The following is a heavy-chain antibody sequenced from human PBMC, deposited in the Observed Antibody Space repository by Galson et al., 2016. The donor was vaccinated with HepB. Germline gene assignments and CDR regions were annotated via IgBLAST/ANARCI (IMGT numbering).Heavy chain of an antibody. Sequence: SVKVSCKASGYTFSGHGIAWVRQAPGQGLEWMGYISPYNGNTDYAQNFQGRITMTTDASTSTAYMEVRSLKSDDTAVYYCARSGIIRVNWFYPWGQGTLVIVSS. V-gene: IGHV1-18*01. CDR3: ARSGIIRVNWFYP. CDR2: ISPYNGNT. D-gene: IGHD3-10*01. CDR1: GYTFSGHG. J-gene: IGHJ5*02.